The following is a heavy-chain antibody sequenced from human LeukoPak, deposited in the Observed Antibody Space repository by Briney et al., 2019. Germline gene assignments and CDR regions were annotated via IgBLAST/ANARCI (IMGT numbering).Heavy chain of an antibody. J-gene: IGHJ4*02. CDR1: GFTFSSYS. Sequence: GGSLRLSCAASGFTFSSYSMNWVRQAPGKGLEWVSYISSSSSTIYYADSVKGRFTISRDNAKNSLYLQMNSLRAEDTAVYYCARYPYDSSGYYPYYFEYWGQGTLVTVSS. CDR2: ISSSSSTI. D-gene: IGHD3-22*01. V-gene: IGHV3-48*04. CDR3: ARYPYDSSGYYPYYFEY.